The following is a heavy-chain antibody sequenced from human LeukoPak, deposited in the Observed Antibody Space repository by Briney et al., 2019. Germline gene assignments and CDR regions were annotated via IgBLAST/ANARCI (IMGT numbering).Heavy chain of an antibody. Sequence: SQTLSLTCTVSGGSISSGSYYWSWIRQPAGKGLEWIGRIYTSGSTNYNPSLKSRVTISVDTSKNQFSLKLSSVTTADTAVYYCARESDYYYYYMDVWGKGTTVTVSS. V-gene: IGHV4-61*02. CDR2: IYTSGST. CDR3: ARESDYYYYYMDV. CDR1: GGSISSGSYY. J-gene: IGHJ6*03.